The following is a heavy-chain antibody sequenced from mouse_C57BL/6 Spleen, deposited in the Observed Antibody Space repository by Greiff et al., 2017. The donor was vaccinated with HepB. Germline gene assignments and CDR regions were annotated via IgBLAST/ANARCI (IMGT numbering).Heavy chain of an antibody. Sequence: LQQSGAELVRPGASVKMSCKASGYTFTSYNMHWVKQTPRQGLEWIGAIYPGNGDTSYNQKFKGKATLTVDKSSSTAYMQLSSLTSEDSAVYFCARGFYYYGSSFDYYAMDCWGQGTSVTVSS. D-gene: IGHD1-1*01. CDR3: ARGFYYYGSSFDYYAMDC. CDR2: IYPGNGDT. V-gene: IGHV1-12*01. J-gene: IGHJ4*01. CDR1: GYTFTSYN.